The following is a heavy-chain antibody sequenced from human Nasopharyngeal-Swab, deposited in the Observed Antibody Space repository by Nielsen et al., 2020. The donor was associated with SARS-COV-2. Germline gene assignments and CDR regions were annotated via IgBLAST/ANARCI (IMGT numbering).Heavy chain of an antibody. D-gene: IGHD3-16*01. CDR1: GFTFSSYA. CDR2: ISYDGSNK. V-gene: IGHV3-30-3*01. J-gene: IGHJ6*03. CDR3: ARPAFGGYYYYMDV. Sequence: GGSLRLSCSASGFTFSSYAMHCVLQAPGKGLEWLAVISYDGSNKYYADSVKGRFTISRDNSKNTLYLQMNSLRAEDTAMYYCARPAFGGYYYYMDVWGKGTTVTVSS.